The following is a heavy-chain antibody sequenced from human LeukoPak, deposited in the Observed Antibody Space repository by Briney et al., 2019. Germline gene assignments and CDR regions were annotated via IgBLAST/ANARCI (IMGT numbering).Heavy chain of an antibody. CDR1: GFTFSSYG. CDR3: AKALTGYYYDSSGLRLDY. CDR2: ISGSGGST. D-gene: IGHD3-22*01. V-gene: IGHV3-23*01. Sequence: QTGGSLRLSCAPSGFTFSSYGMSWVRQAPGKGLEWVSAISGSGGSTYYADSVKGRFTISRDNSKNTLYLQMNSLRAEDTAVYYCAKALTGYYYDSSGLRLDYWGQGTLVTVSS. J-gene: IGHJ4*02.